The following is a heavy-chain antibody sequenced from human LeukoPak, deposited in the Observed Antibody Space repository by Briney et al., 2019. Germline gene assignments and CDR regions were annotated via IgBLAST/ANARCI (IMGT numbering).Heavy chain of an antibody. CDR3: ASTSRATTVTPGTY. CDR2: ISAYNGNT. Sequence: RASVKVSCKASGYTFTSYGISWVRQAPGQGLEWMGWISAYNGNTNYAQKLQGRVTMTTDTSTSTAYMELRSLRSDDTAVYYCASTSRATTVTPGTYWGQGALVTVSS. D-gene: IGHD4-17*01. V-gene: IGHV1-18*01. CDR1: GYTFTSYG. J-gene: IGHJ4*02.